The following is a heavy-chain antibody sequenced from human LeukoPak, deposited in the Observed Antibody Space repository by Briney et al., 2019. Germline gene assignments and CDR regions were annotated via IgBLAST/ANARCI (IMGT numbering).Heavy chain of an antibody. V-gene: IGHV4-30-4*08. CDR2: IYYSGST. CDR1: GGSISSGDYY. CDR3: AREPSYDSSGIDC. D-gene: IGHD3-22*01. Sequence: PSQTLSLTCTVSGGSISSGDYYWSWIRQPPGKGLEWIGYIYYSGSTYYNPSLKSRVTISVDTSKNQFSLKLSSVTAADTAVYYCAREPSYDSSGIDCWGQGTLVTVSS. J-gene: IGHJ4*02.